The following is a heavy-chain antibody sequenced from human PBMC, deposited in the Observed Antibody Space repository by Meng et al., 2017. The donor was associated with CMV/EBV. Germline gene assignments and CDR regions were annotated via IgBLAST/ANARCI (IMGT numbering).Heavy chain of an antibody. J-gene: IGHJ4*02. V-gene: IGHV4-34*01. D-gene: IGHD3-10*01. Sequence: QGPLQQWGAGLLKPSETLSLTFAVYGGSFSGYYWSWIRQPPGKGLEWIGEINHSGSTNYNPSLKSRVTISVDTSKNQFSLKLSSVTAADTAVYYCARESMVRGEDWGQGTLVTVSS. CDR1: GGSFSGYY. CDR3: ARESMVRGED. CDR2: INHSGST.